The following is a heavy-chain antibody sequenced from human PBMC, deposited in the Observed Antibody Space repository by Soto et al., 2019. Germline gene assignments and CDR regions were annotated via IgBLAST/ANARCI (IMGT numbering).Heavy chain of an antibody. Sequence: ASVKVSCKVSGSTFTSNGIGWVRQAPGQGLEWMGWINPNSGGTSYAQKFQGRVTMTRDTSISTAYMELSRLRSDDTAVYYCARDYYGSGSYYKDGYWRQGTLVTVSS. CDR3: ARDYYGSGSYYKDGY. D-gene: IGHD3-10*01. J-gene: IGHJ4*02. CDR2: INPNSGGT. V-gene: IGHV1-2*02. CDR1: GSTFTSNG.